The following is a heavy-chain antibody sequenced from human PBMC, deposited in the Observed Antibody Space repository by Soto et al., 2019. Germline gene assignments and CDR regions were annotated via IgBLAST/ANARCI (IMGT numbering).Heavy chain of an antibody. J-gene: IGHJ4*02. CDR2: IYSSGTT. V-gene: IGHV4-59*01. D-gene: IGHD3-22*01. CDR3: ARAGDSSGYYYVFDY. Sequence: LSLTCTVSGASISTYYWSWIRQTPGKGLELIGYIYSSGTTDYNPSLKSRVTISVDATNNQFSLRLTSVTAADTAVYYCARAGDSSGYYYVFDYWGPGTQVTVSS. CDR1: GASISTYY.